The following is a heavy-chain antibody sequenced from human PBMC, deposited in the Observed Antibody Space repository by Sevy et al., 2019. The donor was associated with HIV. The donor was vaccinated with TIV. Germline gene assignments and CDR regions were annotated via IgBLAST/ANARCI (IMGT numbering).Heavy chain of an antibody. CDR3: ARDAHSWVAAAL. Sequence: GGSLRLSCVASGFTFRSYSMNWVRQAPGKGLEWVSSISSSNNYIYYADSVKGRFTISRDNAKNSLYLQMNSLRAEDTAVYYCARDAHSWVAAALWGQGTLVTVSS. CDR2: ISSSNNYI. V-gene: IGHV3-21*01. CDR1: GFTFRSYS. D-gene: IGHD2-15*01. J-gene: IGHJ4*02.